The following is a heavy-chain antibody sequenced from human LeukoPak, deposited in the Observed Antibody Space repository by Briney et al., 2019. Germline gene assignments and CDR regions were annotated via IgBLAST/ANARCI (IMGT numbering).Heavy chain of an antibody. D-gene: IGHD5-12*01. CDR2: INWNSGSI. Sequence: GRSLRLSCAASGFTFDGYAMHWVRQGPGRGLEWVSGINWNSGSIGYAGSVKGRFTISRDNAKNSLYLQMNSLRAEDMALYYCAKGTSSAYAYYMDVWGKGTTVTVSS. V-gene: IGHV3-9*03. CDR1: GFTFDGYA. J-gene: IGHJ6*03. CDR3: AKGTSSAYAYYMDV.